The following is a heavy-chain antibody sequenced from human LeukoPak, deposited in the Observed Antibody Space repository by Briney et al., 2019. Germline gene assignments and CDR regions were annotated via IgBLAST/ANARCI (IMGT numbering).Heavy chain of an antibody. CDR2: IIPIFGTA. CDR3: ARDPILVRGYFDY. Sequence: SVKVSCKASGGTFTSYAISGVRQPPGQGLDWMGGIIPIFGTANYAQKFQGRVTITADESTSTAYMELSSLRSEDTAVYYCARDPILVRGYFDYWGQGTLVAVSS. D-gene: IGHD3-10*01. CDR1: GGTFTSYA. V-gene: IGHV1-69*13. J-gene: IGHJ4*02.